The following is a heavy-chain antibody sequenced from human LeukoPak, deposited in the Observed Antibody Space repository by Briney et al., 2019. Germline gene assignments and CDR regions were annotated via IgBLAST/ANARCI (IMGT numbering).Heavy chain of an antibody. J-gene: IGHJ4*02. CDR3: ARDRPGGSSLDY. D-gene: IGHD6-13*01. CDR2: IYYSGST. CDR1: GGSISSYY. Sequence: PSETLSLACTVSGGSISSYYWSWIRQPPGKGLEWIGYIYYSGSTNYNPSLKSRVTISVDTSKNQFSLKLSSVTAADTAVYYCARDRPGGSSLDYWGQGTLVTVSS. V-gene: IGHV4-59*01.